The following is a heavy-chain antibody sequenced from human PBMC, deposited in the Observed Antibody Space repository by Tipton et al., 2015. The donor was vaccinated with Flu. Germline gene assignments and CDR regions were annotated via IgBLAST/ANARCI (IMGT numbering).Heavy chain of an antibody. CDR1: GGSISNYY. D-gene: IGHD3-16*01. Sequence: TLSLTCSVSGGSISNYYWSWIRQPPGKGLEWIGYVYDSGSTSYNPSLKSRVTISVDTSKNQFSLRLTSVTAADTAVYHCARRDYSNYVSEPRNWFDSWGQGTLVTVSS. CDR2: VYDSGST. J-gene: IGHJ5*01. CDR3: ARRDYSNYVSEPRNWFDS. V-gene: IGHV4-59*08.